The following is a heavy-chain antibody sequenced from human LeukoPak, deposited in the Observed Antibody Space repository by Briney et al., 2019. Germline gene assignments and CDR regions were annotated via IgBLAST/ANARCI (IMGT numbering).Heavy chain of an antibody. CDR3: ARYGAGSCYDY. D-gene: IGHD2-15*01. Sequence: PGGSLRLSCAASGFTFSSYAMHWVRQAPGKGLEYVSAISTDGGGTYYANSVKGRFTISRDNSKNMLYLQMGSLRPEDMAVYYCARYGAGSCYDYWGQGTLVTVSS. CDR1: GFTFSSYA. V-gene: IGHV3-64*01. CDR2: ISTDGGGT. J-gene: IGHJ4*02.